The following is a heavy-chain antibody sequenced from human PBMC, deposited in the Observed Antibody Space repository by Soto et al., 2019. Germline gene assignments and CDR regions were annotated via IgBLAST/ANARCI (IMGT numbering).Heavy chain of an antibody. CDR2: IYYDGSNK. D-gene: IGHD6-13*01. CDR1: GFTFSSYG. CDR3: ARARYSSSWYPFDY. J-gene: IGHJ4*02. V-gene: IGHV3-33*08. Sequence: PGGSLRLSCAASGFTFSSYGMHWARQAPGKGLEWVAVIYYDGSNKYYADSVKGRFTISRDNSKNTLYLQMNSLRAEDTALYYCARARYSSSWYPFDYWGQGTLVTVSS.